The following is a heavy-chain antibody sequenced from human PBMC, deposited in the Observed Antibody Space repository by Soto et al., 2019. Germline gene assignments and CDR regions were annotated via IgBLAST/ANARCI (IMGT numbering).Heavy chain of an antibody. CDR3: ARAVVPAANFYYYGMDV. CDR2: ISYDGSNK. CDR1: GFTFSSYA. Sequence: QVQLVESGGGVVQPGRSLRLSCAASGFTFSSYAMHWVRQAPGKGLEWVAVISYDGSNKYYADSVKGRFTISRDNSKNXXYLQMNSLRAEDTAVYYCARAVVPAANFYYYGMDVWGQGTTVTVSS. D-gene: IGHD2-2*01. J-gene: IGHJ6*02. V-gene: IGHV3-30-3*01.